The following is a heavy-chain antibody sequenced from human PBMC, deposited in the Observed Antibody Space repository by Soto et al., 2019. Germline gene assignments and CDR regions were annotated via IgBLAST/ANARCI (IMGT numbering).Heavy chain of an antibody. Sequence: SETLSLTCTVSGGSSSSYYWSWIRQPPGKGLEWIGYIYYSGSTHYNPSLKSRVTISVDTSKNQFSLKLSSVTAADTAVYYCARDIPGNDNWFDPWGQGTLVTVSS. CDR2: IYYSGST. V-gene: IGHV4-59*01. CDR3: ARDIPGNDNWFDP. J-gene: IGHJ5*02. CDR1: GGSSSSYY. D-gene: IGHD1-1*01.